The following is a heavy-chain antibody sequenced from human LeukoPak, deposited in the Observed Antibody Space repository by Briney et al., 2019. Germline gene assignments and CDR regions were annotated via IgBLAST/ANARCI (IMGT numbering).Heavy chain of an antibody. D-gene: IGHD6-19*01. J-gene: IGHJ3*02. CDR1: GFTFSSYW. V-gene: IGHV3-7*01. Sequence: PGGSLRLSCAASGFTFSSYWMSWVRQAPGKGLEWVANIKRDGSEKYYVDSVKGRFTISRDNAKNSLYLQMNSLRAEDTAVYYCARDHVIEYSSGWYRSDAFDIWGQGTMVTVSS. CDR2: IKRDGSEK. CDR3: ARDHVIEYSSGWYRSDAFDI.